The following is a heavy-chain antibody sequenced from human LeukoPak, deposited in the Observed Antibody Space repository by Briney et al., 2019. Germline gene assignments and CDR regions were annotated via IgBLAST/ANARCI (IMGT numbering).Heavy chain of an antibody. CDR1: GGSFSGYY. Sequence: PSETLSLTCEVHGGSFSGYYWSWIRQPPGKGLEWIGEINHRGSTNYNPSLKSRVTISVDTPKNQFSLKLTAVTAADAAVNYCARGGIVVATDYWGQGTLVTVSS. V-gene: IGHV4-34*01. D-gene: IGHD6-19*01. J-gene: IGHJ4*02. CDR2: INHRGST. CDR3: ARGGIVVATDY.